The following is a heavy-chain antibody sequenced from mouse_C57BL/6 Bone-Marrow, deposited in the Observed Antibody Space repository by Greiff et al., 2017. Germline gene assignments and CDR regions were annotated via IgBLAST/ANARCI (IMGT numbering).Heavy chain of an antibody. CDR3: GRWVSCGYGGFAY. Sequence: EVQLQQSGPELVKPGASVKISCKASGYTFTDYYMNWVKQSHGKSLEWIGDINPNNGGTSYNQKFKGKATLTVDKSSSTAYMELRSLTSEDSAVYCGGRWVSCGYGGFAYWGQGTLVTVSA. CDR1: GYTFTDYY. V-gene: IGHV1-26*01. D-gene: IGHD2-2*01. J-gene: IGHJ3*01. CDR2: INPNNGGT.